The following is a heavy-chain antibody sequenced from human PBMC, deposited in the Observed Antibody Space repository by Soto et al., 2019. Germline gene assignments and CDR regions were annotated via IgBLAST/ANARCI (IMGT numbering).Heavy chain of an antibody. J-gene: IGHJ5*02. V-gene: IGHV3-21*01. CDR3: ARDGGDSTPFDP. CDR1: GFTFSSYS. CDR2: ISSSSSYI. Sequence: PGGSLRLSCAASGFTFSSYSMNWVRQAPGKGLEWVSSISSSSSYIYYADSVKGRFTISRDNAKNSLYLQMNSLRAEDMAVYYCARDGGDSTPFDPWGQGTLVTVSS. D-gene: IGHD2-21*02.